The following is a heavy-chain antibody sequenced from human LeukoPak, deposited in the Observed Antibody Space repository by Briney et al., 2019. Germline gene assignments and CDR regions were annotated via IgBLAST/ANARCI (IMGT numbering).Heavy chain of an antibody. Sequence: ASVKVSCKASGYTFTAYYMHWVRQAPGQGLEWMGRINPNRGGTNYAQKFQGRVTMTRDASISTAYMELSRLTSDDTAVYYCARDYGNWFDPWGREPWSPSPQ. J-gene: IGHJ5*02. CDR2: INPNRGGT. V-gene: IGHV1-2*06. CDR1: GYTFTAYY. D-gene: IGHD3-16*01. CDR3: ARDYGNWFDP.